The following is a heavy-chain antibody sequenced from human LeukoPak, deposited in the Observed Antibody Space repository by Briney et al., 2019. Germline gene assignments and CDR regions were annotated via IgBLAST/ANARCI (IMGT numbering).Heavy chain of an antibody. CDR2: IYYSGST. V-gene: IGHV4-59*01. Sequence: SETLSLTCTVSGGSISSYYWSWIRQPPGKGLEWIGYIYYSGSTNYNPSLKSRVTISVDTSKNQFSLRLSSVTAADTAVYYCARELKNYDSSGYYYYYYMDVWGKGTTVTISS. CDR1: GGSISSYY. D-gene: IGHD3-22*01. CDR3: ARELKNYDSSGYYYYYYMDV. J-gene: IGHJ6*03.